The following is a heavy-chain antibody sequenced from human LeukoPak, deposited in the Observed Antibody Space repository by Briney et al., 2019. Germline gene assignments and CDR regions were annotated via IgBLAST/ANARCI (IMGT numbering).Heavy chain of an antibody. Sequence: GGSLRLSCAASGFTFSSYWMSWVRQAPGKGLEWVANIKQDGSEKYYVDSVKGRFTISRDNAKNSLYLQMNSLRAEDTAVYFCARRSYYDSGGYYYDYFDSWGQGTLVTVSS. CDR1: GFTFSSYW. D-gene: IGHD3-22*01. CDR2: IKQDGSEK. J-gene: IGHJ4*02. V-gene: IGHV3-7*03. CDR3: ARRSYYDSGGYYYDYFDS.